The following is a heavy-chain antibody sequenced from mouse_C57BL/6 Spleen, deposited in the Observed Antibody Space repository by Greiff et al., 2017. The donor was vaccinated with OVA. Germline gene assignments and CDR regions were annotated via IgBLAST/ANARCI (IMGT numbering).Heavy chain of an antibody. CDR1: GFTFSSYA. CDR3: AGYYDFDV. V-gene: IGHV5-4*03. Sequence: EVKLMESGGGLVKPGGSLKLSCAASGFTFSSYAMSWVRQTPEKRLEWVATISDGGSYTYYPVNVKGRFTISRDNAKNNLYLQMSHLKSEDTAMYYCAGYYDFDVWGTGTTVTVSS. J-gene: IGHJ1*03. CDR2: ISDGGSYT. D-gene: IGHD2-3*01.